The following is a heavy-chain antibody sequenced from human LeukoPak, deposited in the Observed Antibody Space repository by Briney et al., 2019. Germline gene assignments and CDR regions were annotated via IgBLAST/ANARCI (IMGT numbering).Heavy chain of an antibody. V-gene: IGHV3-11*01. J-gene: IGHJ6*02. CDR3: ARHDTAMATDYGMDV. CDR1: GFTFSDYY. D-gene: IGHD5-18*01. Sequence: GGSLRLSCAASGFTFSDYYMSWLRQAPGKGLEWVSYISSRGSTIYYADSVKGRFTISRDNAKNSLYLQMNSLRAEDTAVYYCARHDTAMATDYGMDVWGQGTTVTVSS. CDR2: ISSRGSTI.